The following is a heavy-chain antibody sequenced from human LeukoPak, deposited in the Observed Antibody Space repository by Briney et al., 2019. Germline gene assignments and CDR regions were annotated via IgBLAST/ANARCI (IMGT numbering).Heavy chain of an antibody. D-gene: IGHD3-22*01. J-gene: IGHJ4*02. Sequence: SSETLSLTCTVSGGSISSSSYYWGWIRQSPGKEPEWIGSIYNTGSTHYKPSLESRVTISVDTSKNQLSLKLNSVTAADTAIYYCARHAWRGSGYYVPFDYWGLGTPVTVSS. V-gene: IGHV4-39*01. CDR2: IYNTGST. CDR3: ARHAWRGSGYYVPFDY. CDR1: GGSISSSSYY.